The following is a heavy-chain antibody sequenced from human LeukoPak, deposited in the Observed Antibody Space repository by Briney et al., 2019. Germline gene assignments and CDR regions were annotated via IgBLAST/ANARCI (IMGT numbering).Heavy chain of an antibody. V-gene: IGHV3-23*01. CDR1: GLMFDSYA. CDR2: ISGRGDST. D-gene: IGHD3-3*01. J-gene: IGHJ5*02. CDR3: AKFAKHDFWSGYGSWLDP. Sequence: GGSLRLSCAASGLMFDSYAMSWVRQAPGKGLEWVSGISGRGDSTKYADSVKGRFTVFRDNSKKMLYLQMNSLRAEDTAVYYCAKFAKHDFWSGYGSWLDPWGQGTLVTVSS.